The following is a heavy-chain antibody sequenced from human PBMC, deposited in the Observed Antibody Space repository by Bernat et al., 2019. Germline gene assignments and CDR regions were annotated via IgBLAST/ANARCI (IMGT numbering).Heavy chain of an antibody. Sequence: EVQLVESGGGLVQPGRSLRLSCAASGFTFDDYAMHWVRQAPGKCLEWVSGIRWDSGSTGYADSVKGRFTISRDNAKNSLSLQMNSLRAEDTALYYCAKIRDGSGYYPAAFDIWGQWTMVTVSS. CDR3: AKIRDGSGYYPAAFDI. CDR1: GFTFDDYA. J-gene: IGHJ3*02. D-gene: IGHD3-22*01. V-gene: IGHV3-9*01. CDR2: IRWDSGST.